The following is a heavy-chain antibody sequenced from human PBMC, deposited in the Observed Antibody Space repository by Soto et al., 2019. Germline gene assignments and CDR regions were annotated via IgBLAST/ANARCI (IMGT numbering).Heavy chain of an antibody. CDR1: GFTFSSYG. CDR3: ARMVRGVIFH. D-gene: IGHD3-10*01. J-gene: IGHJ4*02. Sequence: GGSLRLSCAASGFTFSSYGMHWVRQAPGEGLEWVAVIWYDGSNKYYADSVKGRFTISRDNSKNTLYLQMNSLGAEDTAVYYCARMVRGVIFHWGQGTLVTVSS. CDR2: IWYDGSNK. V-gene: IGHV3-33*01.